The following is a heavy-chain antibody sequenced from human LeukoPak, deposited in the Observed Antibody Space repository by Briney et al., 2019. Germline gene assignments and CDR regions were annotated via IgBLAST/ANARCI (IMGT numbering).Heavy chain of an antibody. J-gene: IGHJ4*02. CDR2: IYPGDSDT. Sequence: GKSLKISCKGSGYSFTSYWIGWVRQMPGKGLEWMGIIYPGDSDTRYSPSFQGQVTISADKSISTAYLQWSSLKASDTAMYYCARRAGDPGYSSGWFNFDYWGQGTLVTVSS. V-gene: IGHV5-51*01. D-gene: IGHD6-19*01. CDR1: GYSFTSYW. CDR3: ARRAGDPGYSSGWFNFDY.